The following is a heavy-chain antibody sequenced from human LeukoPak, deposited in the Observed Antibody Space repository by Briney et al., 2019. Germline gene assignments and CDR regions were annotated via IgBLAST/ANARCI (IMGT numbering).Heavy chain of an antibody. CDR1: GFTFSSFA. J-gene: IGHJ4*02. Sequence: GGSLRLSCAASGFTFSSFAMSWVRQAPGKGLEWVSTISGSGGSTYYADSVKGRFTISRDNSKNTLYLQMNSLRAEDTAVYYCARAISPSRGHYYDSGGYYPNWGQGTLVTVSS. CDR3: ARAISPSRGHYYDSGGYYPN. CDR2: ISGSGGST. D-gene: IGHD3-22*01. V-gene: IGHV3-23*01.